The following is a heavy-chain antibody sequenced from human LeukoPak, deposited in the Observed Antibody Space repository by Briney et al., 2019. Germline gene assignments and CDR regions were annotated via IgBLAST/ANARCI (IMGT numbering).Heavy chain of an antibody. V-gene: IGHV3-30*18. J-gene: IGHJ4*02. CDR1: GFTFSNYG. D-gene: IGHD3-16*01. CDR2: ISHDGNNK. Sequence: SGGSLRLSCAASGFTFSNYGIHWVRQAPGKGLEWVAVISHDGNNKYYADSVKGRFTISRDNSKNTLYLQMNSLRAEDTGVYYCAKSSGGVADHYYFDYWGQGTRVTVSS. CDR3: AKSSGGVADHYYFDY.